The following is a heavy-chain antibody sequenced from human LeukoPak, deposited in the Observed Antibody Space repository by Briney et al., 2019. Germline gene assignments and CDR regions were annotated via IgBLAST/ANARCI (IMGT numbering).Heavy chain of an antibody. D-gene: IGHD5-12*01. J-gene: IGHJ4*02. Sequence: SEALSLTCTVSGCSISSSSYYRGWSRQPPGKGLEWIGSIYYSGSTYYNPSLTSRVTVSVDTSKNQCSLKLSTVAAADAAVYYCARQYGGYNGYFDYWGQGTLVTVSS. CDR3: ARQYGGYNGYFDY. V-gene: IGHV4-39*01. CDR1: GCSISSSSYY. CDR2: IYYSGST.